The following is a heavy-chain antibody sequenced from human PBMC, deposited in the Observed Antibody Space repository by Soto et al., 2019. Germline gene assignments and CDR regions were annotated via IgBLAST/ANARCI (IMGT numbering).Heavy chain of an antibody. CDR1: GLTVSGKKY. V-gene: IGHV3-53*01. D-gene: IGHD1-1*01. CDR3: ASWHEREHAYDV. CDR2: LYDVDGT. J-gene: IGHJ3*01. Sequence: DVHLVESGGGSIQPGESLRLSCAAFGLTVSGKKYVAWVRQAPGKGLEWISALYDVDGTYYADSVKGRFTTSSDSSKTTVYLQMNGLRPDDTAVYYCASWHEREHAYDVWGRGTTVTVSS.